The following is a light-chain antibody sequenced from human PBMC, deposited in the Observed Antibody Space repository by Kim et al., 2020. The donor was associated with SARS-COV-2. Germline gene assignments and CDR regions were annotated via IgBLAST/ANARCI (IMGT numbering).Light chain of an antibody. Sequence: SYELTQPPSVSVSPGQTARITCSGDKLGDKYVCWYQQKPGQSPVLVMYQNKKRPSGIPERFSGSNSGNTATLIISGTQAMDEADYYCQAWDISTLVFGGGTQLTV. CDR2: QNK. CDR1: KLGDKY. V-gene: IGLV3-1*01. CDR3: QAWDISTLV. J-gene: IGLJ2*01.